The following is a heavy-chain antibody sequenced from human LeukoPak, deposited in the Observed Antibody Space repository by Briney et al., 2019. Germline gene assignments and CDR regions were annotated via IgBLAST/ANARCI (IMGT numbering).Heavy chain of an antibody. J-gene: IGHJ4*02. CDR2: INPNSGGT. Sequence: RASVKVSCKASGYTFTGYYMHWVRQAPGQGLEWMGWINPNSGGTNYAQKFQGRVTITTDESTSTAYMELSSLRSEDTAVYYCARETRPSHYYDSSGYYAYWGQGTLVTVSS. CDR1: GYTFTGYY. D-gene: IGHD3-22*01. V-gene: IGHV1-2*02. CDR3: ARETRPSHYYDSSGYYAY.